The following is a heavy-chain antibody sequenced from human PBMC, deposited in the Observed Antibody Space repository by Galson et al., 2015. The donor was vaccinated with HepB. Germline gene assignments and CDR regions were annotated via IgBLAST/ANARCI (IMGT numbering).Heavy chain of an antibody. D-gene: IGHD6-19*01. J-gene: IGHJ3*02. CDR1: GYSLTEFS. V-gene: IGHV1-24*01. CDR3: TTSLRLEGQWQALDAFEI. CDR2: FDPEDGET. Sequence: SVKVSCKVSGYSLTEFSMHWVRQAPGKGLEWVGGFDPEDGETIYAQVFQGRVVMTEDSSTDTAYMELSCLTSDDTAVYYCTTSLRLEGQWQALDAFEIWGQGTLVTVSS.